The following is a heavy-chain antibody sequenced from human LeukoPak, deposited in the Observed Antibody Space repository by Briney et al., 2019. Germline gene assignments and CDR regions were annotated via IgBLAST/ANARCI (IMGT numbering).Heavy chain of an antibody. CDR2: ISSGSSYI. D-gene: IGHD2-2*01. J-gene: IGHJ6*03. V-gene: IGHV3-21*01. CDR3: ARDKTIVVPAAKVVLNYYMDV. Sequence: GGSLRLSCTASGFTFSSYSMNWVRQAPGKGLEWVSSISSGSSYIYYADSVKGRFTISRDNAKNSLYLQMNSLRAEDTAVYYCARDKTIVVPAAKVVLNYYMDVWGKGTTVTVSS. CDR1: GFTFSSYS.